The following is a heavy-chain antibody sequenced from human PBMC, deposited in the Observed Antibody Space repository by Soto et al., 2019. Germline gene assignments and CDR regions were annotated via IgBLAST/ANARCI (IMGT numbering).Heavy chain of an antibody. CDR2: ISPSGRDI. D-gene: IGHD2-21*01. J-gene: IGHJ5*02. CDR1: GFTFGSYR. V-gene: IGHV3-21*01. Sequence: DVQLVESGGGLAKPGWSLRLSCEASGFTFGSYRMTWVSQLPGKGLEWVSSISPSGRDIYYADSLKGRFTISRDNAKNSLFLQMNSLRVEDTAVYYCARDLVGHCGGDCHFYWFDPWGQGTLVTVSS. CDR3: ARDLVGHCGGDCHFYWFDP.